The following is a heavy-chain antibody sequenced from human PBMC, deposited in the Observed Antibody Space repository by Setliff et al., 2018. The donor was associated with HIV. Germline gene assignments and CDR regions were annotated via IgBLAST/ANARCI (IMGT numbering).Heavy chain of an antibody. Sequence: SETLSLTCTVSGGSISSGSYYWSWIRQPAGKGLEWIGRIYTSGSTNYNPSLKSGVTISVDTSKNQFCLTLRSVPAADTAVYYCARETYYYDNPQYYYYYMDVWGKGTTVTVSS. CDR3: ARETYYYDNPQYYYYYMDV. V-gene: IGHV4-61*02. D-gene: IGHD3-22*01. J-gene: IGHJ6*03. CDR2: IYTSGST. CDR1: GGSISSGSYY.